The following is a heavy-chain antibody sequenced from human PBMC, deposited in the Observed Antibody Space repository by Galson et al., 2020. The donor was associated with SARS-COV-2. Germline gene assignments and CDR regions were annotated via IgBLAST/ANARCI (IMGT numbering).Heavy chain of an antibody. D-gene: IGHD5-12*01. Sequence: GGSLRLSCAASGFTFSSYGMHWVRQAPGKGLEWVAVIWYDGTNKYYADSVKGRFTISRDNSKNTLYLQMNSLRAEDTAVYYCARDALVATGIHFDYWSQGTLVTVSS. CDR2: IWYDGTNK. J-gene: IGHJ4*02. CDR3: ARDALVATGIHFDY. CDR1: GFTFSSYG. V-gene: IGHV3-33*01.